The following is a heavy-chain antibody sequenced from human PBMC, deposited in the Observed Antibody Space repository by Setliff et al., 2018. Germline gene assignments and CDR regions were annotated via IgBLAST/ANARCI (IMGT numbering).Heavy chain of an antibody. CDR2: IKGKNDGLAT. D-gene: IGHD3-16*01. V-gene: IGHV3-15*07. CDR1: GFTFSTAW. J-gene: IGHJ3*01. Sequence: GGSLRLSCAASGFTFSTAWMNWVRQAPGKGLEWVGRIKGKNDGLATDYAAPVKGRFTISRDDSKNTLYLQMNSLKTEDAAVYYCTTDPSPTFGGVIGAAFDFWGQGTMVTVSS. CDR3: TTDPSPTFGGVIGAAFDF.